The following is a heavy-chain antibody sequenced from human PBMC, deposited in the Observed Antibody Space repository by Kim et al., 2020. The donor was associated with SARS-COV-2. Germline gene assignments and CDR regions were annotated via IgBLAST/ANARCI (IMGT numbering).Heavy chain of an antibody. CDR2: IVVGSGNT. J-gene: IGHJ6*02. V-gene: IGHV1-58*01. CDR1: GFTFTSSA. CDR3: AADPQGSDSPDLLYGWGYYYGMDV. D-gene: IGHD5-12*01. Sequence: SVKVSCKASGFTFTSSAVQWVRQARGQRLEWIGWIVVGSGNTNYAQKFQERVTITRDMSTSTAYMELSSLRSEDTAVYYCAADPQGSDSPDLLYGWGYYYGMDVWGQGTTVTVSS.